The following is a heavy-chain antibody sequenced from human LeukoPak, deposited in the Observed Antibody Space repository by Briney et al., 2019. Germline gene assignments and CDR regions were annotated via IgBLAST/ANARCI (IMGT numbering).Heavy chain of an antibody. J-gene: IGHJ3*02. CDR3: ASVHCSSTSCYVSDAFDI. CDR1: GGSFSGYY. CDR2: INHSGST. Sequence: PSETLSLTCAVYGGSFSGYYWSWIRLPPGKGLEWIGEINHSGSTNYNPSLKSRVTISVDTSKNQFSLKLSSVTAADTAVYYCASVHCSSTSCYVSDAFDIWGQGTMVTVSS. D-gene: IGHD2-2*01. V-gene: IGHV4-34*01.